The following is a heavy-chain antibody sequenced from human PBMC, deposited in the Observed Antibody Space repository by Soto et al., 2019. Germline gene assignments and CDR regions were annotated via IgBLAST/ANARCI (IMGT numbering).Heavy chain of an antibody. V-gene: IGHV4-39*01. CDR2: IYYSGST. Sequence: QLQLQESGPGLVKPSETLSLTCTVSGGSISNSSYYWDWIHQPPGKGLEWIGSIYYSGSTYYNPSLKSRVTIYVDTSKNQFSLKLSSVTAADTAVYYCANGLYSSSWYGAYWGQGTLVTVSS. D-gene: IGHD6-13*01. CDR1: GGSISNSSYY. J-gene: IGHJ4*02. CDR3: ANGLYSSSWYGAY.